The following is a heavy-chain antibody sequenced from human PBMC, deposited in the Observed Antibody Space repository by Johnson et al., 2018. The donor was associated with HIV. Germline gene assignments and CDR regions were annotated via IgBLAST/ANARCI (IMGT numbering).Heavy chain of an antibody. D-gene: IGHD3-10*01. CDR2: ISYDGSNQ. J-gene: IGHJ3*02. CDR1: GFTFSSYA. Sequence: QVQLVESGGGVVQPGRSLRLSCAASGFTFSSYAMHWVRQAPGKGLEWVAVISYDGSNQYYADSVKGRFTISRDNSKNTLYLQMNSLRAEDTAVYYCARGVRFGYYGSGSYYDPPIWGQGTMVTVSS. CDR3: ARGVRFGYYGSGSYYDPPI. V-gene: IGHV3-30-3*01.